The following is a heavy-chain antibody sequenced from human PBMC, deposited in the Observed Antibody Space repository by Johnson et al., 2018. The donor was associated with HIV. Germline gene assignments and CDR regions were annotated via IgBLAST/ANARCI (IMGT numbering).Heavy chain of an antibody. V-gene: IGHV3-30*02. CDR1: GFSISNYG. J-gene: IGHJ3*01. CDR2: IQNDGANK. CDR3: AREGS. D-gene: IGHD3-10*01. Sequence: QVQLVESGGGVVQPWESLRLSCVVTGFSISNYGVHWVRQAPGKGLEWVAFIQNDGANKYYADFVKGRFTISRDNSNNTLFLQMNSLRAEDTAVYYCAREGSWGQGTMVTVSS.